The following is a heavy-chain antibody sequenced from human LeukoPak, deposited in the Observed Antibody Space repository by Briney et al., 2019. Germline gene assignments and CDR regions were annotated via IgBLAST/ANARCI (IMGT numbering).Heavy chain of an antibody. Sequence: PSETLSLTCAVYGGSFSGYYWSWIRQPPGKGLEWLGEINHSGSTNYNPSLKSRVTISVDTFKNQFSLKLSSVTAADTAVYYCARPMTYYYYGMDVWGQGTTVTVSS. CDR3: ARPMTYYYYGMDV. CDR2: INHSGST. J-gene: IGHJ6*02. CDR1: GGSFSGYY. V-gene: IGHV4-34*01. D-gene: IGHD2-21*02.